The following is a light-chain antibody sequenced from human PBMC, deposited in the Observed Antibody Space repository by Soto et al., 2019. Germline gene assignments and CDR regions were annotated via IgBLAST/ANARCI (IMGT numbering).Light chain of an antibody. CDR2: EVS. CDR1: SSDVGAYNY. Sequence: QSVLTQPPSASGSPGQSVTISCTGTSSDVGAYNYVSWFQQHPGKTPKLMIYEVSKRPSGVPDRFSGSKSANTASLTVSGLQAEDEADYYCSSYAGNNGVFGGGTKLTVL. V-gene: IGLV2-8*01. J-gene: IGLJ2*01. CDR3: SSYAGNNGV.